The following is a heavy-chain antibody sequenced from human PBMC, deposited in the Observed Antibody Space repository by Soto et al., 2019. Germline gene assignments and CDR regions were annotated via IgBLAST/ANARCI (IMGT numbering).Heavy chain of an antibody. CDR1: GTTFSTHG. D-gene: IGHD1-26*01. CDR2: FVPMFSSS. CDR3: ARTGGTYYFDH. Sequence: QVQLVQSGAEARKPGSSVNVSCKASGTTFSTHGIHWVRQAPGQGLEWMGGFVPMFSSSNYAQKFQGRLTIVADESTNSVYMELNSLRVDDSAIYYCARTGGTYYFDHWGQGTLVTVSS. V-gene: IGHV1-69*01. J-gene: IGHJ4*02.